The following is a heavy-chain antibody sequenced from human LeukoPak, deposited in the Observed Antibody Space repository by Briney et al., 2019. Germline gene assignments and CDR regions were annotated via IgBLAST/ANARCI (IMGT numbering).Heavy chain of an antibody. Sequence: ASVKVSCKASGGTFSSYAISWVRQAPGQGLEWMGGIIPIFGTANYAQKFQGRVTITADESTSTAYMELSSLRSEDTAVYYCARSFWSGYYYWYFDLWGRGTLVTVSS. J-gene: IGHJ2*01. CDR1: GGTFSSYA. CDR2: IIPIFGTA. CDR3: ARSFWSGYYYWYFDL. D-gene: IGHD3-3*01. V-gene: IGHV1-69*13.